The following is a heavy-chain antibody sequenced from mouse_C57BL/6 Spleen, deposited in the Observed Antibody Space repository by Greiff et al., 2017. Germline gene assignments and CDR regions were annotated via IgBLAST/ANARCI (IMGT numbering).Heavy chain of an antibody. V-gene: IGHV1-74*01. Sequence: QVQLQQPGAELVQPGASVKVSCKASGYTFTSYWMHWVKQRPGQGLEWIGRIHPSDSDTNYNQKFKGKAPLTVDKSSSTAYMQRSSLTSEDSSVYYCAMGGSSYWYFDVWGTGTTVTVSS. D-gene: IGHD1-1*01. J-gene: IGHJ1*03. CDR2: IHPSDSDT. CDR3: AMGGSSYWYFDV. CDR1: GYTFTSYW.